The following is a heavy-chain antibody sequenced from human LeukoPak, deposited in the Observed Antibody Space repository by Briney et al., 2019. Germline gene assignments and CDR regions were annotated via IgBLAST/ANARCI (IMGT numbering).Heavy chain of an antibody. CDR2: IYYSGST. Sequence: KPSETLSLTCTVSGGSISSSSYYWVWIRQPPVKGLEWIGSIYYSGSTYYNPSLKSQVSISIDTSKNQFSLRLTSVTAADTAVYYCARQTGSGLFILPGGQGTLVTVSS. CDR1: GGSISSSSYY. J-gene: IGHJ4*02. CDR3: ARQTGSGLFILP. V-gene: IGHV4-39*01. D-gene: IGHD3/OR15-3a*01.